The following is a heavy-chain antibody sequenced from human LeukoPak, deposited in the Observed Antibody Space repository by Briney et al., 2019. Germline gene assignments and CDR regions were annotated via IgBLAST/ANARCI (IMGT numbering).Heavy chain of an antibody. CDR3: AAGTMGRYYYYGMDV. J-gene: IGHJ6*02. V-gene: IGHV1-58*02. CDR1: GFTFTSSA. D-gene: IGHD3-10*01. Sequence: SVKVSCKASGFTFTSSAMQWVRQARGQRLEWIGWIVVGSGNTNYAQKFQERVTITRDMSTSTAYMELSSLRSEDTAVNYCAAGTMGRYYYYGMDVWGQGTTVTVSS. CDR2: IVVGSGNT.